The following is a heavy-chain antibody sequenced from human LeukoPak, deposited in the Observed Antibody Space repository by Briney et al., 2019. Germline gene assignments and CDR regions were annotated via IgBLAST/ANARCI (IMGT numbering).Heavy chain of an antibody. V-gene: IGHV4-61*02. CDR3: ASSRLRFYWFDP. CDR1: GGSISSGSYY. Sequence: SQTLSLTCTVSGGSISSGSYYWSWIRQPAGKGLEWIGRIYTSGSTNYNPSLKSRVTISVDTSKNQFSLKLSSVTAADTAVYYCASSRLRFYWFDPWGQGTLVTVSS. CDR2: IYTSGST. J-gene: IGHJ5*02. D-gene: IGHD3-3*01.